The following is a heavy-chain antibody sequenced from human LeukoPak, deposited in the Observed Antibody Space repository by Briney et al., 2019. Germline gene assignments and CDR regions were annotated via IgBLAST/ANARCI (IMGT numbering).Heavy chain of an antibody. CDR3: SKGGGYVRMDV. D-gene: IGHD5-12*01. CDR1: GFTFSYYW. J-gene: IGHJ6*02. V-gene: IGHV3-7*03. CDR2: IKQDGSET. Sequence: GGSLRLSCTASGFTFSYYWMSWVRQAPGKGLEWVANIKQDGSETHYVDSVKGRFTISRDNAKNSLFLQMNSLRADDTAVYYCSKGGGYVRMDVWGQGTTVTVSS.